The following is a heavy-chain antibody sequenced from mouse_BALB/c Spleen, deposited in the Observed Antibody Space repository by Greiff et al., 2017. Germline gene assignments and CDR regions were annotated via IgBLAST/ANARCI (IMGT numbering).Heavy chain of an antibody. CDR2: IWSGGST. J-gene: IGHJ3*01. CDR1: GFSLTSYG. D-gene: IGHD2-4*01. CDR3: ARTIYYDYDGPFAY. Sequence: VQLVESGPGLVQPSQSLSITCTVSGFSLTSYGVHWVRQSPGKGLEWLGVIWSGGSTDYNAAFISRLSISKDNSKSQVFFKMNSLQANDTAIYYCARTIYYDYDGPFAYWGQGTLVTVSA. V-gene: IGHV2-2*02.